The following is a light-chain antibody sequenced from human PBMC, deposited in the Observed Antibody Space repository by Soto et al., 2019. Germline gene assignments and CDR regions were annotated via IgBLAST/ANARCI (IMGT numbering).Light chain of an antibody. V-gene: IGLV2-18*02. CDR2: EVT. Sequence: QSALTQPPSVSGSPGQSVTISCTGTGSDFGRYNRVSWYQHTPGTAPKLLIYEVTNRPSGVPDRFSGSRSGNTASLTISGLQAEDDADYCCSSFTTSDTWVLGGGTKLTVL. J-gene: IGLJ3*02. CDR1: GSDFGRYNR. CDR3: SSFTTSDTWV.